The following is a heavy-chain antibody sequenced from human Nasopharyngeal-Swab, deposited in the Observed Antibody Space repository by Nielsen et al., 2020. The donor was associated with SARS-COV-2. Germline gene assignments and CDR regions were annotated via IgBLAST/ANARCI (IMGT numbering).Heavy chain of an antibody. CDR3: ARGRVQLWFDPILFDAFDI. D-gene: IGHD5-18*01. CDR2: IYYSGST. J-gene: IGHJ3*02. Sequence: WIRQPPGKGLEWIGYIYYSGSTYYNPSLKSRVTISVDTSKNQFSLKISSVTAADTAVYYCARGRVQLWFDPILFDAFDIWGQGTMVTVSS. V-gene: IGHV4-31*02.